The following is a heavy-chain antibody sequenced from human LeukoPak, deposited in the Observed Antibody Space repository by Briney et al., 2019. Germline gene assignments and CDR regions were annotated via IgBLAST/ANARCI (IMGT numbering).Heavy chain of an antibody. CDR3: AKTPWTNYGSFDY. J-gene: IGHJ4*02. CDR1: EITFSNYG. D-gene: IGHD3-10*01. V-gene: IGHV3-23*01. CDR2: ISGGGGST. Sequence: PGGSLRLSCAASEITFSNYGMSWVRQAPGKGLQWVSAISGGGGSTYYADSVKGRFTISRDNSKNTLYLQMNSLRAEDTAVYYCAKTPWTNYGSFDYWGQGTLVTVSS.